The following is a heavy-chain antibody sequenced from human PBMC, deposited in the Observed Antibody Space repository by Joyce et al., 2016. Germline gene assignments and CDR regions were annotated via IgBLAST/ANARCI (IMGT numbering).Heavy chain of an antibody. V-gene: IGHV5-51*01. J-gene: IGHJ4*02. CDR2: IYPEDADI. CDR1: GYNFTNQW. CDR3: ARRADFWSGYYTGVFDL. D-gene: IGHD3-3*01. Sequence: EVQLVQSGAEVKKPGESLKISCKGFGYNFTNQWIGWVRQMPGEGLGWRGTIYPEDADISNSPSFQGQVTISADKSLTTAYLQGSSLRASDTAMYYCARRADFWSGYYTGVFDLWGQGTLLTVSS.